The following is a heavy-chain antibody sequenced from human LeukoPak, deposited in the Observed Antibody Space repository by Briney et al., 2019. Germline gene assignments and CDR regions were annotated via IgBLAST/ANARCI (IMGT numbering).Heavy chain of an antibody. CDR3: AKYAPPTSVVTRFVDT. Sequence: GGSLRLSCAASGFTFSSYAMTWVRQAPGKGLEWVSVIGRYGGDIHYADSVEGRLTISRDNAKNTLYLQMNSLRVEDTAIYYCAKYAPPTSVVTRFVDTWGQGTLVAVSS. D-gene: IGHD4-23*01. J-gene: IGHJ5*02. V-gene: IGHV3-23*01. CDR1: GFTFSSYA. CDR2: IGRYGGDI.